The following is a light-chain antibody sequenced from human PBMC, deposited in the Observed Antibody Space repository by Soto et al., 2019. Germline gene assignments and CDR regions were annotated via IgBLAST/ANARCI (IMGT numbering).Light chain of an antibody. CDR3: AVWDDSLNGLV. Sequence: QLVLTQPPSTSGTPGQRVTISCSGSSFNIGRNAVNWYQQVPGTAPKLVMYNNNQWPSGVPDRFSGSKSGTSASLAISGLQSEDEADYYCAVWDDSLNGLVFGGGTKLTVL. CDR2: NNN. V-gene: IGLV1-44*01. CDR1: SFNIGRNA. J-gene: IGLJ3*02.